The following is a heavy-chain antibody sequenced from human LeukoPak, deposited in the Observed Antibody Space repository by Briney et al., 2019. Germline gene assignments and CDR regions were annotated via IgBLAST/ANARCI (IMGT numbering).Heavy chain of an antibody. CDR2: IIPIFGTA. D-gene: IGHD4-11*01. CDR3: GPDSSTVISGSAPRNWFDP. Sequence: SVRVSRKASGGTFSSHAISWVRQAPGQGLEWMGGIIPIFGTANYTQKFQGRVTITTDESQHAPYLEHSRLRSEHTAVYYRGPDSSTVISGSAPRNWFDPWRQGTLATVSS. V-gene: IGHV1-69*05. J-gene: IGHJ5*02. CDR1: GGTFSSHA.